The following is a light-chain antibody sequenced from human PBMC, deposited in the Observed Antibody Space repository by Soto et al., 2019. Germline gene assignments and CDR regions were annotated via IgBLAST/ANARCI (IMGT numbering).Light chain of an antibody. V-gene: IGKV1-9*01. J-gene: IGKJ2*01. CDR3: QQVNRYPRT. Sequence: DIQLTQSPSFLSASVGDIVTITCRASQGISSDLAWYRQKPGKAPEVLIYPASTLQSGVPSRFSGTGSGTEFTLTVSSLQPEDFATYYCQQVNRYPRTFGQGTKVDI. CDR2: PAS. CDR1: QGISSD.